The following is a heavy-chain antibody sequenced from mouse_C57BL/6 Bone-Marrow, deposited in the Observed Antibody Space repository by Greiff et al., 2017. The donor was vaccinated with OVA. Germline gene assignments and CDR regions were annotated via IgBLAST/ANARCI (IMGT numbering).Heavy chain of an antibody. CDR3: ASPLYYGNYMGWKTYAMDY. V-gene: IGHV5-17*01. Sequence: EVKLMESGGGLVKPGGSLKLSCAASGFTFSDYGMHWVRQAPERGLEWVAYISSGSSTIYYADTVMGRFTISRDNAQNTLFLQMTSLRSEDTAMYYCASPLYYGNYMGWKTYAMDYWGQGTSVTVSS. J-gene: IGHJ4*01. CDR1: GFTFSDYG. CDR2: ISSGSSTI. D-gene: IGHD2-1*01.